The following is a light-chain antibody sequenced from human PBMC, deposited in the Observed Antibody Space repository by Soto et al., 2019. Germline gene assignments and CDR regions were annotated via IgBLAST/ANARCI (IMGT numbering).Light chain of an antibody. Sequence: QSVLTQPPSASGTPGQMVTISCSGSSSNIGSNTVNWYQQLPGMAPKLLIYNNSQRPSGVPARFSGSKSGTSASLAISALQSEDEADYYCAAWDDSLRGLEFGGGTKLTVL. CDR3: AAWDDSLRGLE. J-gene: IGLJ2*01. V-gene: IGLV1-44*01. CDR1: SSNIGSNT. CDR2: NNS.